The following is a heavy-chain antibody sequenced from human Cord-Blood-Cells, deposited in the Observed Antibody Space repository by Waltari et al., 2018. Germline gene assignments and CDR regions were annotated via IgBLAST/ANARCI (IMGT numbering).Heavy chain of an antibody. Sequence: EVQLVESGGGLVQPGGSLRLSCAASGFTFSSYWMSWVRQAPGKGLEWGANIKQDGREKYCVDSVKGRFTISRDNAKNSLYLQMNSLRAEDTAVYYCARAVVVVVAATQGDWFDPWGQGTLVTVSS. D-gene: IGHD2-15*01. CDR2: IKQDGREK. V-gene: IGHV3-7*01. J-gene: IGHJ5*02. CDR1: GFTFSSYW. CDR3: ARAVVVVVAATQGDWFDP.